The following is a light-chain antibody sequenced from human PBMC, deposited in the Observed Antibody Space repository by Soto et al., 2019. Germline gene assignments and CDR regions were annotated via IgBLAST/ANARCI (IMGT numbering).Light chain of an antibody. V-gene: IGKV2-28*01. Sequence: DAVMTQSPLSLPVTPGEPASISCRSSQSLLHSNGFNYLDWYLQKPGQSPQLLIYLGSNRASGVPDRFSGSGSGTDFTLTISRVETEDVGVYSCMQALRTPWTFGQGTKVEIK. CDR2: LGS. CDR1: QSLLHSNGFNY. J-gene: IGKJ1*01. CDR3: MQALRTPWT.